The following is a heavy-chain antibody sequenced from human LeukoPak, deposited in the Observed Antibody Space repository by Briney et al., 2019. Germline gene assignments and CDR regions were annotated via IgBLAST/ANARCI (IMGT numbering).Heavy chain of an antibody. J-gene: IGHJ5*02. Sequence: GASVKVSCKASGYTFTTYAIHWVRQAPGQRLEWMGWINSDNGNTKYSQKFQGRVTITRDTSAYTAYIELRSLGSADTAIYFCARAPYDFLTGFSLNWFDPWGQGTLVTVSP. V-gene: IGHV1-3*04. D-gene: IGHD3-9*01. CDR3: ARAPYDFLTGFSLNWFDP. CDR1: GYTFTTYA. CDR2: INSDNGNT.